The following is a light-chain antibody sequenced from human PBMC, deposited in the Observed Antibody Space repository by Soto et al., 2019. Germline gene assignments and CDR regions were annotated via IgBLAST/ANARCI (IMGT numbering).Light chain of an antibody. CDR1: SSNIGAGYG. Sequence: QSVLTQPPSVSGAPGQRVTISCTGSSSNIGAGYGVHWYQQLPGTAPKLLIYGNNNRPSGVPDRFSGSKSGTSASLAITGLQAEDEADYYCQSYDSSLSVWVFGGGTKLTVL. CDR2: GNN. CDR3: QSYDSSLSVWV. V-gene: IGLV1-40*01. J-gene: IGLJ3*02.